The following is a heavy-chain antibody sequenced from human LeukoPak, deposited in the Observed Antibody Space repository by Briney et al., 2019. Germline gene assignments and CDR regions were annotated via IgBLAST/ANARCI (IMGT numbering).Heavy chain of an antibody. CDR3: ASSYNWNDISRFDY. CDR1: GDSIRDSVYY. V-gene: IGHV4-39*07. J-gene: IGHJ4*02. D-gene: IGHD1-1*01. CDR2: VFYSGSA. Sequence: SETLSLTCSVSGDSIRDSVYYWGWIRQPPGKGLEWIGNVFYSGSAYYNPSLKSRVTILVDTSKNQFSLKLSSVTAADTAVYYCASSYNWNDISRFDYWGQGTLVTVSS.